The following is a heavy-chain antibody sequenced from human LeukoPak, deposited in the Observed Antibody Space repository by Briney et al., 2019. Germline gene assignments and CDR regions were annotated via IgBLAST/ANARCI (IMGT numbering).Heavy chain of an antibody. CDR1: GFTFSVTW. CDR3: TRGTPQADVFDI. D-gene: IGHD1-7*01. V-gene: IGHV3-15*01. J-gene: IGHJ3*02. CDR2: FKSKAAGGTT. Sequence: PGGSLRLSCAASGFTFSVTWMSWVRQAPGGGLEWVGRFKSKAAGGTTDYAAPVAGRFTISRDDSKNMLYLQMNSLKTEDTAVYYCTRGTPQADVFDIWGQGTMVTVSS.